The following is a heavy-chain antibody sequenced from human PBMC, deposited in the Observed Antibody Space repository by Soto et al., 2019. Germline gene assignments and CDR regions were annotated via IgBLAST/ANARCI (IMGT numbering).Heavy chain of an antibody. D-gene: IGHD3-3*01. J-gene: IGHJ5*02. CDR1: GYTFTGYY. Sequence: ASVKVSCKASGYTFTGYYMHWVRQAPGQGLEWMGWINPNSGGTNYAQKFQGWVTMTRDTSISTAYMELSRLRSDDTAVYYCARNARYDFWSGYHENWFDPWGQGTLVTVSS. CDR2: INPNSGGT. CDR3: ARNARYDFWSGYHENWFDP. V-gene: IGHV1-2*04.